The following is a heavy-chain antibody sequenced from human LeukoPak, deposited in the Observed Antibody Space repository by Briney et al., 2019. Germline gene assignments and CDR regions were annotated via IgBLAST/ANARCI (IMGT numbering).Heavy chain of an antibody. Sequence: PGRSLRLSWAAAGFSFSSYAMSWVSQAPGKGLGWVSAISGSGGSTYYADSVKGRFIISRDNSKNTLYLQMNSLRAEDTAVYYCAKDTSRWIQPGDEDYWGQGTLVTVSS. V-gene: IGHV3-23*01. D-gene: IGHD5-18*01. CDR2: ISGSGGST. CDR3: AKDTSRWIQPGDEDY. CDR1: GFSFSSYA. J-gene: IGHJ4*02.